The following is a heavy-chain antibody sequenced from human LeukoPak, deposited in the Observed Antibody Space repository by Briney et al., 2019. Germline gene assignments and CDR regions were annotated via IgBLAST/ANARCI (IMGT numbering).Heavy chain of an antibody. V-gene: IGHV1-2*02. CDR2: INPNSGGT. J-gene: IGHJ6*03. Sequence: VASVKVSCKASGYTFTGYYMHWVRQAPGQGLEWMGWINPNSGGTNYAQKFQGRVTMTRDTSISTAYMELSRLRSDDTAVYYCARGPLWDYYYYMDVWGKGTTVTVSS. D-gene: IGHD3-16*01. CDR1: GYTFTGYY. CDR3: ARGPLWDYYYYMDV.